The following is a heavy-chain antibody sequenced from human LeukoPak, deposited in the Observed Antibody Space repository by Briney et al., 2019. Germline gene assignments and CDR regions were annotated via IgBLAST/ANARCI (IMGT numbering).Heavy chain of an antibody. CDR3: AGNYYGSGSYYSEDRY. J-gene: IGHJ4*02. CDR2: VYHSGST. D-gene: IGHD3-10*01. CDR1: GSSISSAYY. V-gene: IGHV4-38-2*02. Sequence: SETLSLTCTVSGSSISSAYYWGWIRQPPGKELEWIGSVYHSGSTYYNPSLKSRVTISVDTSKNQFSLNLSSVTAADTAVYYCAGNYYGSGSYYSEDRYWGQGTLVTVSS.